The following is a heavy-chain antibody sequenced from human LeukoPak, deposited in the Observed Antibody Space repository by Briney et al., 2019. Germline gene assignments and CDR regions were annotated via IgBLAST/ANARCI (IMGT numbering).Heavy chain of an antibody. Sequence: SETLSLTCPVSAGSISRYYGSWIRQPAGKVLEWMGRIHTIGSTNYNPSLKSRVTMPVDTSKDQFSLKLTSLTATDTAVYYCASLNYDFWSGYQYYYGMDVWGQGTTVTVSS. J-gene: IGHJ6*02. CDR3: ASLNYDFWSGYQYYYGMDV. CDR1: AGSISRYY. D-gene: IGHD3-3*01. CDR2: IHTIGST. V-gene: IGHV4-4*07.